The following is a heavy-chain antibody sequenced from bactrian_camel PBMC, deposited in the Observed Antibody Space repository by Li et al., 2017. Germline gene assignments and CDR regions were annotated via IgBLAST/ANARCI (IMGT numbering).Heavy chain of an antibody. D-gene: IGHD2*01. Sequence: HVQLVESGGGSVQAGGSLRLSCAASGYIYSSLCVGWVRQAPGKGLEWVSCINSGGDNTYYVDSVKGRFTISQDNAKTTLYLQMKSLKPEDTAMYYCAAGDSVVTSTADFDYWGPGTQVTVS. CDR3: AAGDSVVTSTADFDY. CDR2: INSGGDNT. CDR1: GYIYSSLC. V-gene: IGHV3S1*01. J-gene: IGHJ6*01.